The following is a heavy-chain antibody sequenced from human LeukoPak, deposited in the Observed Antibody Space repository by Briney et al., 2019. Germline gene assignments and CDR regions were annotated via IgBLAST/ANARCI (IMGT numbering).Heavy chain of an antibody. CDR1: VYAIISGGFS. J-gene: IGHJ2*01. CDR3: ARSVVTALNWYFDL. Sequence: SETLSLTCTVSVYAIISGGFSWNWIRQPPGKGLEWIGCIYDRGPAHYNPSLKSRVTISVDKSKNQFSLKLSSVTAADTAVYYCARSVVTALNWYFDLWGRGTLVTVSS. CDR2: IYDRGPA. V-gene: IGHV4-30-2*01. D-gene: IGHD2-21*02.